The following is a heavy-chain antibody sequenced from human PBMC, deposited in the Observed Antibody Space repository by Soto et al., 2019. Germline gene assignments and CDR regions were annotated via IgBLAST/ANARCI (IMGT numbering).Heavy chain of an antibody. CDR2: MFYGVST. D-gene: IGHD3-3*02. Sequence: SETLSLTCTVSGSSINRSGYYWGWIRQPPGKGLEWIGSMFYGVSTYYSPSLKSRVTVSVDTSKNQFSLNLRSVTAADTAVYYCARLPSRHLVDYWGQGTLVTVSS. CDR1: GSSINRSGYY. J-gene: IGHJ4*02. V-gene: IGHV4-39*01. CDR3: ARLPSRHLVDY.